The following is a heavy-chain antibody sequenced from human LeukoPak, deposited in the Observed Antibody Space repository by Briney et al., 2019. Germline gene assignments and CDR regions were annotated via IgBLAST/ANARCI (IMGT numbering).Heavy chain of an antibody. CDR1: GFTFSNTW. V-gene: IGHV3-15*01. J-gene: IGHJ4*02. CDR2: IQSKTDGGTT. CDR3: ATLTVRGVINI. Sequence: PGGSLRLSCAASGFTFSNTWMNWVRQAPGKGLEWVGRIQSKTDGGTTEYAAPVKGIFTISRDDSKTTLYLQMNSLKTEDTAVYYCATLTVRGVINIWGQGTLVTVSS. D-gene: IGHD3-10*01.